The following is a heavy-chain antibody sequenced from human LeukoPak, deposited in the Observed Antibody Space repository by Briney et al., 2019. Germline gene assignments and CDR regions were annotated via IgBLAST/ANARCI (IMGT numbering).Heavy chain of an antibody. V-gene: IGHV1-8*01. Sequence: ASVKISCKASAYTFTSYDINWVRQAPGQGLEWMGWMNPKSGNTGYAQKFQGRVSMTRDTSISTAYMELNSLRYEDTAVYYCARVPTLGYCDGGSCYRFDFWGQGTPVTVSS. D-gene: IGHD2-15*01. CDR2: MNPKSGNT. J-gene: IGHJ4*02. CDR1: AYTFTSYD. CDR3: ARVPTLGYCDGGSCYRFDF.